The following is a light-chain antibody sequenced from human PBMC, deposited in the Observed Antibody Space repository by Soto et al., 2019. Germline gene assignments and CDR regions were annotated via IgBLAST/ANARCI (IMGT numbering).Light chain of an antibody. CDR1: QSVSSN. V-gene: IGKV3-15*01. CDR2: GSS. J-gene: IGKJ4*01. Sequence: EIVMTQSPATLSVSPGERATLSCRASQSVSSNLAWYQKKPGQAPRLLIYGSSTRATGIPARFSGSGSGTDFTLTISSLQSEDFSVYYCQQYNNGPLTFGGGTRVEIK. CDR3: QQYNNGPLT.